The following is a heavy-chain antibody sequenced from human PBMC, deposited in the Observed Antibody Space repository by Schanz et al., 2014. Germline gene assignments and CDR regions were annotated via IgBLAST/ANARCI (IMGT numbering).Heavy chain of an antibody. Sequence: EVQLVESGGGLVKPGGSLRLSCAASGFTFSNTWMSWVRQAPGKGLEWVGHIKRTSDGGTRDNAPLKGRFIVSRDDSKNTLYLQMNSLEIEDTAVYYCTSAVRATFGYFAYWGQGTLLVTVSS. J-gene: IGHJ4*02. D-gene: IGHD2-15*01. V-gene: IGHV3-15*05. CDR3: TSAVRATFGYFAY. CDR1: GFTFSNTW. CDR2: IKRTSDGGTR.